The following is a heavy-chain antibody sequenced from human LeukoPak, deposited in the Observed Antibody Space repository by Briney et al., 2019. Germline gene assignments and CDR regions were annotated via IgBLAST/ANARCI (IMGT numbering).Heavy chain of an antibody. J-gene: IGHJ6*03. Sequence: SETLSLTCTVSGGSISSYYWSWIRQPAGKGLEWIGRIYTSGSTNYNPSLKSRVTMSVDTSKNQFSLKLSSVTAADTAVYYCARDAVVVAATVNYYYSMDVWGKGTTVTISS. CDR1: GGSISSYY. CDR2: IYTSGST. CDR3: ARDAVVVAATVNYYYSMDV. V-gene: IGHV4-4*07. D-gene: IGHD2-15*01.